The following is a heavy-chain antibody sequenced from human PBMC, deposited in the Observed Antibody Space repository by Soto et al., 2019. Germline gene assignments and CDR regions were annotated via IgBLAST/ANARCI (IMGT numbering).Heavy chain of an antibody. CDR3: VRDRDRRWFDP. J-gene: IGHJ5*02. CDR2: ISSDGSAT. CDR1: GLIFSDFY. V-gene: IGHV3-11*01. Sequence: QLVESGGGLVKPGGSLRLSCTASGLIFSDFYMAWIRQAPGKGLEWVSYISSDGSATYKDSVKGRFTVSRDNAKDSLYLQMDSLRVEDTAIYYCVRDRDRRWFDPWGQGTPVTVSS.